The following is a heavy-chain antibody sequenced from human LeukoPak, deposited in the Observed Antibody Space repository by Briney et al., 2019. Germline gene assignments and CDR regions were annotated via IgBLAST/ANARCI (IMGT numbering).Heavy chain of an antibody. CDR3: ARDHSYYFGSQTSTLDV. D-gene: IGHD3-10*01. CDR1: GASITTGGYY. V-gene: IGHV4-31*03. CDR2: IYYTGSV. J-gene: IGHJ6*02. Sequence: SQTLSLTCTISGASITTGGYYWTWIRQPPGEGLEWIGYIYYTGSVDYNASLKSRLTISLDTSKNRFSLKLNSVTAADTAVYYCARDHSYYFGSQTSTLDVWGQGTAVTVSS.